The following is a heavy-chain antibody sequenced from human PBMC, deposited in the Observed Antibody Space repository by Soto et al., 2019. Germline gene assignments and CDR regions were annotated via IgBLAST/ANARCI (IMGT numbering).Heavy chain of an antibody. CDR3: AKGSAYCSGGSCYSDAFDI. D-gene: IGHD2-15*01. Sequence: GGSLRLSCAASGFTFSSYAMSWVRQAPGKGLEWVSAISGSGGSTYYADSVKGRFTISRDNSKNTLYLQMNSLRAEDTAVYYCAKGSAYCSGGSCYSDAFDIWGQGTMVTVSS. V-gene: IGHV3-23*01. CDR2: ISGSGGST. CDR1: GFTFSSYA. J-gene: IGHJ3*02.